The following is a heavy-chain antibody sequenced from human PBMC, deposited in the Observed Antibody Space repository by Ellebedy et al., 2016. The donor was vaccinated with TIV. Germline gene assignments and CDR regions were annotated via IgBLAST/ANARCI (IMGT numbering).Heavy chain of an antibody. Sequence: GESLKISCVASGFTFSGYATSWVRQAPGKGLEWVSGINNGGRTTSYADSVKGRFTISRDNSRSTLYLQMNSLRAEDSAVYYCAKDMVFGDGKWEIDVWGQGTTVTVSS. CDR3: AKDMVFGDGKWEIDV. J-gene: IGHJ6*02. CDR2: INNGGRTT. D-gene: IGHD1-26*01. CDR1: GFTFSGYA. V-gene: IGHV3-23*01.